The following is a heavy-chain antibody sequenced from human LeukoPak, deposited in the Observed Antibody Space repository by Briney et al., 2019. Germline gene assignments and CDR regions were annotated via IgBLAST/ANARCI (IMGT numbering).Heavy chain of an antibody. V-gene: IGHV3-23*01. CDR2: ISGSGGST. J-gene: IGHJ4*02. CDR1: GFTFSSYA. D-gene: IGHD3-22*01. CDR3: AKAHRVVAMSYRGDFDY. Sequence: GGSLRLSCAASGFTFSSYAMSWVRQAPGKGLEWVSAISGSGGSTYYADSVKGRCTISRDNSKTTLYMQMNSLRAESTAVYYCAKAHRVVAMSYRGDFDYWGQGTLVTVSS.